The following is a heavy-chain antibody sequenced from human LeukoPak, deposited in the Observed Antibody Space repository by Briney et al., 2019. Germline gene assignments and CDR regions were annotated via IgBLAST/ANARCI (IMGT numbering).Heavy chain of an antibody. CDR2: TYYRSKWYN. CDR3: ARDRRSSGWYWFDP. CDR1: GDSVSSNGAA. V-gene: IGHV6-1*01. D-gene: IGHD6-19*01. J-gene: IGHJ5*02. Sequence: ASQTLSLTCAISGDSVSSNGAAWNWIRQSPSRGLEWLGRTYYRSKWYNDYAVSVKSRITINPDTSKNQFSLQLNSVTPEDTAVYYCARDRRSSGWYWFDPWGQGTLVTVSS.